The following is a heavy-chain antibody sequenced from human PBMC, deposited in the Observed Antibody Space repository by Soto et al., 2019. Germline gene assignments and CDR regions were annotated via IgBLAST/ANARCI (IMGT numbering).Heavy chain of an antibody. V-gene: IGHV3-23*01. CDR2: ISGSGGDT. D-gene: IGHD6-13*01. J-gene: IGHJ6*03. CDR1: GFTFSSYA. Sequence: GGSLRLSCAASGFTFSSYAMSWVRQAPGKGLEWVSAISGSGGDTYYADSVKGRFTISRHNSRNTLYLQMNSLRIEDTAVYFCARILYSNTFYYYYMDVWGKGTTVTVSS. CDR3: ARILYSNTFYYYYMDV.